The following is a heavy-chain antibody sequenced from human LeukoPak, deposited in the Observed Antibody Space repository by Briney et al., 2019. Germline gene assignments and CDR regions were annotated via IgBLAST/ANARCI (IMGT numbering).Heavy chain of an antibody. CDR1: GFTFSSYW. CDR3: ARDLSGVTGYTYGRGIDY. V-gene: IGHV3-7*01. D-gene: IGHD5-18*01. J-gene: IGHJ4*02. CDR2: IKQDGSEK. Sequence: GGSLRLSCAASGFTFSSYWMNWVRQAPGKGLEWVANIKQDGSEKYYVDSVKGRFTISRDNAKTSLYLQMNNLRAEDTAVYYCARDLSGVTGYTYGRGIDYWGQGTLVTVSS.